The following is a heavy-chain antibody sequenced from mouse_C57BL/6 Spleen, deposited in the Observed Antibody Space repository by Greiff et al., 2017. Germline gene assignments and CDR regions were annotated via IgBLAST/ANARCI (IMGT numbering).Heavy chain of an antibody. J-gene: IGHJ2*01. Sequence: VQLQQSGAELVRPGASVKLSCTASGFTIKDDYMHWVKQRPEQGLEWIGWIDPENGDTEYASKFQGKATITADTSSNTAYLQLSSLTSEDTAVYYCTTTFSTTGVADYWGQGTTLTVSS. CDR3: TTTFSTTGVADY. D-gene: IGHD1-1*01. CDR2: IDPENGDT. CDR1: GFTIKDDY. V-gene: IGHV14-4*01.